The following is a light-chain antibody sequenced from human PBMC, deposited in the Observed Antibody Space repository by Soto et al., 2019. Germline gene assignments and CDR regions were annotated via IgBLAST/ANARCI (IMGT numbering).Light chain of an antibody. CDR2: KAS. CDR3: QQYNTYLFT. CDR1: QCISSW. V-gene: IGKV1-5*03. J-gene: IGKJ3*01. Sequence: DIPMTQSPSTLSASVGDRVTITCRASQCISSWLAWYQQKPGKAPKLLVYKASSLESGVPSRFSGSGSGTEFTLTISSLQPDDFATYYCQQYNTYLFTFGPGTTVDI.